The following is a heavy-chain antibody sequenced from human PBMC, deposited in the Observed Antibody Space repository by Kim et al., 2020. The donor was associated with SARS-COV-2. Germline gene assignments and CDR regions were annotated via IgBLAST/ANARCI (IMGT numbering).Heavy chain of an antibody. CDR2: IYYSGST. V-gene: IGHV4-59*01. CDR3: VRGRGGSNWSYNWFDP. J-gene: IGHJ5*02. CDR1: GGSISNYY. Sequence: SETLSLTCSVSGGSISNYYWNWIRQPPGKGLEWIGYIYYSGSTNHNPSLKSRVTISVDTSKNHFSLKLTSVTAADTAVYYCVRGRGGSNWSYNWFDPWGQGTLVTVSS. D-gene: IGHD1-26*01.